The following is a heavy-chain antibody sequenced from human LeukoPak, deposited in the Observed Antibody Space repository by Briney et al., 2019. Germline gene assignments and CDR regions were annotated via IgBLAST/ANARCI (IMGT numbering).Heavy chain of an antibody. D-gene: IGHD3-10*01. J-gene: IGHJ4*02. CDR2: IYPGDSDT. Sequence: GEALKISCKGSGYSFTSYWIGWGRPVPGKGVGWMGIIYPGDSDTRYSPSFQGQVTISADKSISTAYLQWSSLKASDTAMYYCARPSGMVRGVEYFDYWGQGTLVTVSS. V-gene: IGHV5-51*01. CDR1: GYSFTSYW. CDR3: ARPSGMVRGVEYFDY.